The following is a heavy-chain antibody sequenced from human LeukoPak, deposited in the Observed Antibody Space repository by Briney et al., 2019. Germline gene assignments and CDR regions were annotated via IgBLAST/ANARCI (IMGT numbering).Heavy chain of an antibody. V-gene: IGHV3-30*14. Sequence: PGRSLRLSCAASGFTFSSYAMHWVRQAPGKGLEWVAVISYDGSNKYYADSVKGRFTISRDNSKNTLYLQMNSLRAEDTAVYYCARSYGGWWGQGTLVTVSS. CDR2: ISYDGSNK. CDR3: ARSYGGW. J-gene: IGHJ4*02. D-gene: IGHD6-19*01. CDR1: GFTFSSYA.